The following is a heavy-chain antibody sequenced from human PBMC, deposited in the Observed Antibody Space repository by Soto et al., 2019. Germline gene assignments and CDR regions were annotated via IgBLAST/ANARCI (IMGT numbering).Heavy chain of an antibody. Sequence: QVQLQESGPGLVKPSQTLSLTCTVSGGSISSGGYYWSWIRQHPGKGLEWIGYIYYSGSTYYNPSLKSRVTISVDTSKNQFSLKLSSVTAADTAVYYCARGYSSSWRIGLHSFDYWGQGTLVTVSS. CDR1: GGSISSGGYY. V-gene: IGHV4-31*03. CDR2: IYYSGST. J-gene: IGHJ4*02. CDR3: ARGYSSSWRIGLHSFDY. D-gene: IGHD6-13*01.